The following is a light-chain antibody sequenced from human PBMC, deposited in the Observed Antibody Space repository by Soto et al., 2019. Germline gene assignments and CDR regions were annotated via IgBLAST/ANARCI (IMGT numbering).Light chain of an antibody. CDR2: AAP. J-gene: IGKJ5*01. CDR1: QSIANY. V-gene: IGKV1-39*01. Sequence: DIQMTQSPSSLSASVGDRVTITCRASQSIANYLNWYQQKPGKAPKLLIYAAPTLQSGVPSKFSGSGFGTDFTLTISSLQTEDFATYYCQQNYSPPPITFGQGTRLEIK. CDR3: QQNYSPPPIT.